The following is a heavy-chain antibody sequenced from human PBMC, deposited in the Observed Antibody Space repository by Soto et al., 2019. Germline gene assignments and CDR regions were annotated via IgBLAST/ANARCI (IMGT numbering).Heavy chain of an antibody. CDR3: ARDGDLGSHPSDIAAAGYFDY. Sequence: QVPLVQSGAEVKKPGSSVKVSCKASGGTFSSYAISWVRQAPGQGLEWMGGIIPIFGTANYAQKFQGRVTITADESTSTAYMELSSLRSEDTAVYYCARDGDLGSHPSDIAAAGYFDYWGQGTLVTVSS. J-gene: IGHJ4*02. V-gene: IGHV1-69*01. CDR1: GGTFSSYA. D-gene: IGHD6-13*01. CDR2: IIPIFGTA.